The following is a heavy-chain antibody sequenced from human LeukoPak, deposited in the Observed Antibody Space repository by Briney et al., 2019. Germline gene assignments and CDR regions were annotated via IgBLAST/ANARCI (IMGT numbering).Heavy chain of an antibody. V-gene: IGHV4-30-4*08. J-gene: IGHJ5*02. CDR1: GYSISNGYY. D-gene: IGHD2-2*01. CDR2: IYYSGST. CDR3: ARDLCSSTSCHAWFDP. Sequence: PSETLSLTRTVSGYSISNGYYWSWIRQPPGKGLEWIGYIYYSGSTYYNPSLKSRVTISVDTSKNQFSLKLSSVTAADTAVYYCARDLCSSTSCHAWFDPWGQGTLVTVSS.